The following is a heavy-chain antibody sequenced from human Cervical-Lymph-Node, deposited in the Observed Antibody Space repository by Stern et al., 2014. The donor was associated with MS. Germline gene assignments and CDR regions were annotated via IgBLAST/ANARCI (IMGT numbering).Heavy chain of an antibody. CDR3: VAYASGDNINH. V-gene: IGHV3-33*03. Sequence: VKLVESGGGVVQPGRSLRLSCAASGFTFSRNGMHWVRQAPGKGLEWVAVIWYDGSNDNDVDSVKGRFTISRDNSKNTLYLQMNSLRVEDTAVYYCVAYASGDNINHWGQGTLVTVSS. CDR2: IWYDGSND. CDR1: GFTFSRNG. J-gene: IGHJ5*02. D-gene: IGHD6-19*01.